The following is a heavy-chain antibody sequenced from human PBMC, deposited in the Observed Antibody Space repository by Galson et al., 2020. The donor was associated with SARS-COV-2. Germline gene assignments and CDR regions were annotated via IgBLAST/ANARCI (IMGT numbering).Heavy chain of an antibody. Sequence: SEPLSLTCAVYGGSFSDYYWSWLRQSPGKGLEWIGEINHSGSTKSSPSLKSRVTIAVDTSKNQFSLKLTSMTAADTAVYHCARSRQDVTMIVVAITAYYHYMDVWSKGTTVTISS. CDR3: ARSRQDVTMIVVAITAYYHYMDV. D-gene: IGHD3-22*01. V-gene: IGHV4-34*01. J-gene: IGHJ6*03. CDR2: INHSGST. CDR1: GGSFSDYY.